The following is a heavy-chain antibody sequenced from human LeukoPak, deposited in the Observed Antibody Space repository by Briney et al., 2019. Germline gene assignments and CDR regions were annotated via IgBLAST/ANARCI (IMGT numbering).Heavy chain of an antibody. CDR3: ARRGVVITTDDY. CDR2: IYHSGST. D-gene: IGHD3-3*01. J-gene: IGHJ4*02. CDR1: GYSISSGYY. Sequence: SETLSLTCTVSGYSISSGYYWGWIRQPPGKGLEWIGSIYHSGSTYYNPSLKSRVTISVDTSKNQFSLKLSSVTAADTAVYYCARRGVVITTDDYWGQGTLVTVSS. V-gene: IGHV4-38-2*02.